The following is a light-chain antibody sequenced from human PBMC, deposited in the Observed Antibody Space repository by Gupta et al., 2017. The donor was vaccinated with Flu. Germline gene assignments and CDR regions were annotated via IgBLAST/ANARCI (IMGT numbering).Light chain of an antibody. CDR3: LQDYNYPRT. CDR2: AAS. CDR1: QGIRSD. V-gene: IGKV1-6*01. Sequence: ATQMSQSPSSLSAFVGDRVTITCRASQGIRSDLGWYQQKPGRAPKLLIYAASTLQSGVPSRFSGGGSGTDFTLTINSLQPEDCATYYCLQDYNYPRTFGPGTRVEIK. J-gene: IGKJ3*01.